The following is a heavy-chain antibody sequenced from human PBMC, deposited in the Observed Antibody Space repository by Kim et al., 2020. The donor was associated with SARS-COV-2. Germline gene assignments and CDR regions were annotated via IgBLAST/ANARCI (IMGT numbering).Heavy chain of an antibody. D-gene: IGHD2-2*01. CDR3: ARDEVVVVPAAMDLNYYYY. CDR1: GGTFSSYA. V-gene: IGHV1-69*04. Sequence: SVKVSCKDSGGTFSSYAISWVRQAPGQGLEWMGRIIPILGIANYAQKFQGRVTITANKSTSTAYMELSSLRSEDTAVYYCARDEVVVVPAAMDLNYYYY. J-gene: IGHJ6*01. CDR2: IIPILGIA.